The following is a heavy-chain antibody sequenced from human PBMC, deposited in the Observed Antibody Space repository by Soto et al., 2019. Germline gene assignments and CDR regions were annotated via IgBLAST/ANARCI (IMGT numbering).Heavy chain of an antibody. CDR3: AHRRIDYYGSSGYPDPFDY. Sequence: SGPTLVNPTQPLTLTCTFSGFSLSTSGVGVGWIRQPPGKALEWLALIYWDDDKRYSPSLKSRLTITKDTSKNQVVLTMTNMDPVDTATYYCAHRRIDYYGSSGYPDPFDYWGQGTLVTVSS. CDR2: IYWDDDK. V-gene: IGHV2-5*02. D-gene: IGHD3-22*01. J-gene: IGHJ4*02. CDR1: GFSLSTSGVG.